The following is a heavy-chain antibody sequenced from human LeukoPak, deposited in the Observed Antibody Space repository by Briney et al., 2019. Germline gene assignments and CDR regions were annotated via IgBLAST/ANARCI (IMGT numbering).Heavy chain of an antibody. D-gene: IGHD3-22*01. CDR2: IYTSGST. CDR1: GGSISSYY. J-gene: IGHJ4*02. Sequence: SETLSLTCTVSGGSISSYYWSWIRQPAGKGLEWIGRIYTSGSTNYNPFLKSRVTMSVDTSKNQFSLELSSVTAADTAVYYCARDYDSSGIDYWGQGTLVTVSS. V-gene: IGHV4-4*07. CDR3: ARDYDSSGIDY.